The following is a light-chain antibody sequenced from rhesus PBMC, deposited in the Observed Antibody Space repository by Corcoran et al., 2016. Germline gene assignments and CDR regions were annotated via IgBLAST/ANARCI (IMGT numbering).Light chain of an antibody. J-gene: IGLJ1*01. V-gene: IGLV2-38*01. Sequence: QSALTQPPSVSKSLGQSVTITCTGTSSDVGGYNYVSWYQQHPGKAPKLLIYEVTKQPSGVSDRFSGSKSGNTASLTISGLQAEDESEYYCCSYVSGTTYIFGTGTRLTVL. CDR3: CSYVSGTTYI. CDR1: SSDVGGYNY. CDR2: EVT.